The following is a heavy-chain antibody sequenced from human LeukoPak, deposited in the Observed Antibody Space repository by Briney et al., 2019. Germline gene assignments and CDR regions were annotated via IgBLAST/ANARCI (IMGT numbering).Heavy chain of an antibody. D-gene: IGHD3-10*02. CDR1: GFTFSSDE. J-gene: IGHJ6*04. V-gene: IGHV3-48*03. Sequence: GGSLRLSCAASGFTFSSDEMNWVRQAQGKGLEWVSYISSSGSTIYYADSVKGRFTISRDNAKNSLYLQMNSLRAEDTAVYYCAELGITMIGGVWGKGTTVTISS. CDR3: AELGITMIGGV. CDR2: ISSSGSTI.